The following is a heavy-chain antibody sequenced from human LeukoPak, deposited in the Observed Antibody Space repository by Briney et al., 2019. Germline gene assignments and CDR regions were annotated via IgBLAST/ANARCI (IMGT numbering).Heavy chain of an antibody. Sequence: GGSLRLSCAASGFTFSDHYMDWVRQAPGKGLEWVGRIRNKANDYTTEYAASVKGRFIISRDDSKNSLYLQMNSLKTEDTAVYYCAARYGGYDSYFDYWGQGTLVSVSS. J-gene: IGHJ4*02. V-gene: IGHV3-72*01. D-gene: IGHD5-12*01. CDR3: AARYGGYDSYFDY. CDR1: GFTFSDHY. CDR2: IRNKANDYTT.